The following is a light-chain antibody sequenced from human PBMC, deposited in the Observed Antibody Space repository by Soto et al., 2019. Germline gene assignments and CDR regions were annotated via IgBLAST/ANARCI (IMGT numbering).Light chain of an antibody. CDR3: QQYGSSPPWT. CDR2: GAS. V-gene: IGKV3-20*01. CDR1: QSISSY. Sequence: EIVLTQSPGTLSLSPGERATLSCRASQSISSYLAWYQQKPGQAPRLLIYGASSRATGIPDRFSGSGSGTDFTLTINRLEPEDFAVYYCQQYGSSPPWTFGQGTKV. J-gene: IGKJ1*01.